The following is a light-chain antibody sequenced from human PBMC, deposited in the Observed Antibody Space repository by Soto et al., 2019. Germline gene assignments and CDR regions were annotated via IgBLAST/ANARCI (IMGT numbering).Light chain of an antibody. CDR1: SSDVGGYNY. V-gene: IGLV2-14*01. CDR2: EVS. J-gene: IGLJ3*02. CDR3: SSYTSSSTRV. Sequence: QSALTQPASVSGSPGQSITISCTGTSSDVGGYNYVSWYQQHPGKAPKLMIYEVSNRPSGVSNRFSGSKSGNTASLTTSGLQAEDEADYSCSSYTSSSTRVFGGGTKLTVL.